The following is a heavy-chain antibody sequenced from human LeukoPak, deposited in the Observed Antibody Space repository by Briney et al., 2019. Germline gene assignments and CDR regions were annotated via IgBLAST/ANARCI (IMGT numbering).Heavy chain of an antibody. J-gene: IGHJ5*02. Sequence: SGPTLVKPTQALTLTCTFSGFSLSTSGVGVGWIRQPPGKALEWLALIYWDDDKRYSPSLKSRLTITKDTSKNQVVLTMTNMDPVDTATYYCAHSVYCSSTSCYNWFDPWGQGTLATVSS. D-gene: IGHD2-2*01. CDR2: IYWDDDK. V-gene: IGHV2-5*02. CDR3: AHSVYCSSTSCYNWFDP. CDR1: GFSLSTSGVG.